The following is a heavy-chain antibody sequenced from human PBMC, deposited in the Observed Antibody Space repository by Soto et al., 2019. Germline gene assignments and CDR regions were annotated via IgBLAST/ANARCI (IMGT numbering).Heavy chain of an antibody. CDR1: GGSISSYY. Sequence: SETLSLTCTFSGGSISSYYWSWIRQPAGKGLEWIGRIYTSGSTNYNPSLKSRVTISVDTSKNQFSLKLSSVTAADTAVYYCARGGGRGYRYGYDYFDDWGQGCWVTVAS. D-gene: IGHD5-18*01. V-gene: IGHV4-4*07. CDR3: ARGGGRGYRYGYDYFDD. J-gene: IGHJ4*02. CDR2: IYTSGST.